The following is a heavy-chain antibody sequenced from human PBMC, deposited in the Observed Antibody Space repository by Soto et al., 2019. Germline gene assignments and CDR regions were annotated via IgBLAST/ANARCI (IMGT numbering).Heavy chain of an antibody. CDR1: GFTFSSYA. CDR3: ASAEGEKYSSSAFDY. Sequence: QVQLVESGGGVVQPGRSLRLSCAASGFTFSSYAMHWVRQAPGKGLEWVAVISYDGSNKYYADSVKGRFTISRDNSKNPLYLQMNRLRAEDTAVYYCASAEGEKYSSSAFDYWGQGTLVTVSS. V-gene: IGHV3-30-3*01. J-gene: IGHJ4*02. D-gene: IGHD6-6*01. CDR2: ISYDGSNK.